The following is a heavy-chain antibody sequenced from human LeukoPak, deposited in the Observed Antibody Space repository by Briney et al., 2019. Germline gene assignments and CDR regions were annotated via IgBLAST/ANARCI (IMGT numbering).Heavy chain of an antibody. CDR3: AKFGNSGRVIDS. CDR2: IYDSGST. CDR1: GGSISSSSYY. V-gene: IGHV4-39*01. D-gene: IGHD5-12*01. Sequence: TSETLSLTCTVSGGSISSSSYYWGWIRQPPGKGLEWIGSIYDSGSTYYNPSLKSRVTISVDTSKKQFSLKLSSVTAADTAVYFCAKFGNSGRVIDSWGQGTLVTVSS. J-gene: IGHJ4*02.